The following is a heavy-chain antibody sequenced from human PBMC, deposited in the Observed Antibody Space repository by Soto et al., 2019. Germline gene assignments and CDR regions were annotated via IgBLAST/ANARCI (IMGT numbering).Heavy chain of an antibody. CDR1: GYTFNSYG. CDR2: INPYKGNT. CDR3: ARGRGSFHDAFDI. Sequence: QVQLVQSGTEVKKPGASVKVSCKASGYTFNSYGISWVRQAPGQGLVWMGWINPYKGNTNYVQNLQGRLTMTTDTSTRTAYMELRSLRSDDTALYYCARGRGSFHDAFDIWGQGTMVTVSS. V-gene: IGHV1-18*01. J-gene: IGHJ3*02.